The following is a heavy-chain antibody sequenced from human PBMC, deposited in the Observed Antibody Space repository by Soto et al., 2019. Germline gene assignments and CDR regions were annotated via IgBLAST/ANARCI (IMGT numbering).Heavy chain of an antibody. J-gene: IGHJ3*02. Sequence: EVQLVESGGGLVQPGGSLRLSCAASGFTFSSYDMHWVRQATGKCLEWVSAIGTAGDTYYPGSVKGRFTISRENAKNSLYLQMNSLRAGDTAVYYCARSYHLGYCSGGSCPDAFDIWGQGTMVTVSS. CDR2: IGTAGDT. CDR1: GFTFSSYD. V-gene: IGHV3-13*01. CDR3: ARSYHLGYCSGGSCPDAFDI. D-gene: IGHD2-15*01.